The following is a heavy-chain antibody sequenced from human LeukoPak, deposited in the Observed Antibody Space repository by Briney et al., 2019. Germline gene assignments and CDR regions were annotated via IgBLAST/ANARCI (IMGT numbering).Heavy chain of an antibody. J-gene: IGHJ6*03. CDR2: MNPKSGDT. CDR1: GYIFIDYD. CDR3: ARGRYMDV. V-gene: IGHV1-8*03. Sequence: GASVKVSCKASGYIFIDYDINWVRQATGQGLEWMGWMNPKSGDTGYEQKFQGRVTITRDSSISTVYMELSSLRSEDTALYYCARGRYMDVWGKGTTVTVSS.